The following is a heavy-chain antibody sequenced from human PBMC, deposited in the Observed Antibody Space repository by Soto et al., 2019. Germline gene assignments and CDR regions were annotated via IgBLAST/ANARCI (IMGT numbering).Heavy chain of an antibody. J-gene: IGHJ4*02. V-gene: IGHV3-33*01. CDR1: GFTFSSYG. Sequence: QVQLVESGGGVVQPGRSLRLSCAASGFTFSSYGMHWVRQAPGKGLEWVAVIWYDGSNKYYADSVKGRFTISRDNSKNTLYLQMNSLRAEDTAVYYCARGRYFDCLLYQWAFDYWGQGTLVTVSS. CDR2: IWYDGSNK. CDR3: ARGRYFDCLLYQWAFDY. D-gene: IGHD3-9*01.